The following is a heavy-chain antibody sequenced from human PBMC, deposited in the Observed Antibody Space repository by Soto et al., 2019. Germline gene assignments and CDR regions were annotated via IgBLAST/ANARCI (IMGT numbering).Heavy chain of an antibody. CDR2: IKSGEVGI. CDR1: GFIFGNYW. Sequence: EVRLVESGGGLVQPGGSLRLSCVASGFIFGNYWMHWVRQAPGKGLVWVSRIKSGEVGISYADSVKGRFTISRDNAKNTLYLQMNSLRVEDTAVYYCARGGADILTGPLDYWGQGTLVTVSS. D-gene: IGHD3-9*01. CDR3: ARGGADILTGPLDY. V-gene: IGHV3-74*01. J-gene: IGHJ4*02.